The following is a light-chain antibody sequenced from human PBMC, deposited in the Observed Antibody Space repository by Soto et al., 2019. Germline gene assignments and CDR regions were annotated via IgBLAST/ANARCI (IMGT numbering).Light chain of an antibody. Sequence: DTQLTQSPSSLSASVGDRVNITCRASQAISSYLAWYQQKPGKVPELLIYATSTLQSGAPSRFSGSGCGTDFTITSSSLQPEDVATYYCHKYNHAPTFGGGTKVEIK. CDR3: HKYNHAPT. CDR1: QAISSY. V-gene: IGKV1-27*01. J-gene: IGKJ4*01. CDR2: ATS.